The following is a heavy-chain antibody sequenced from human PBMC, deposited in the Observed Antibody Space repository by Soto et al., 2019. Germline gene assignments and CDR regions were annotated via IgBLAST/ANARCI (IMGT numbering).Heavy chain of an antibody. Sequence: QVQLVQSGAEVQKPGASVKVSCKASGYTFTSYYMHWVRQAPGQGLAWMGIINPSGGSTSYAQKYQGRVTMTRDTSTSTVYMELSSLRSEDTAVYYCARRRNHLTSWGMDVCGQGTTVTVSS. J-gene: IGHJ6*02. CDR1: GYTFTSYY. V-gene: IGHV1-46*01. CDR2: INPSGGST. CDR3: ARRRNHLTSWGMDV. D-gene: IGHD4-4*01.